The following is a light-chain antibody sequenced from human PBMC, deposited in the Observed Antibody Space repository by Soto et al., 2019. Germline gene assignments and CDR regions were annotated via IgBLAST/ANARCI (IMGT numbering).Light chain of an antibody. Sequence: EIVLTQSPGTLSLSPGERATLSCRASQSVSSSYLAWYQQKPGQAPRLLIYGASSRATSIPDRFSGSGSGTYFTLTSSILEPEDCAVYFCQQYGSSPLTFGGGTKVEIK. J-gene: IGKJ4*01. V-gene: IGKV3-20*01. CDR2: GAS. CDR1: QSVSSSY. CDR3: QQYGSSPLT.